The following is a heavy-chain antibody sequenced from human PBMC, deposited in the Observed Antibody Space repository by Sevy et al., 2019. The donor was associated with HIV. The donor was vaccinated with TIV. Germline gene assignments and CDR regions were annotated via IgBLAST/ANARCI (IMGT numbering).Heavy chain of an antibody. CDR3: ARHSRVASSWIDF. D-gene: IGHD6-13*01. CDR1: GYRFTSYW. J-gene: IGHJ4*02. CDR2: IYPGDSDT. Sequence: GESLKISCKGPGYRFTSYWIGWVRQMPGKGLEWMGIIYPGDSDTRYSPAFQGQVTISVDKSITTAYLQWNSLRASDTAMYYCARHSRVASSWIDFWGQGTLVTVSS. V-gene: IGHV5-51*01.